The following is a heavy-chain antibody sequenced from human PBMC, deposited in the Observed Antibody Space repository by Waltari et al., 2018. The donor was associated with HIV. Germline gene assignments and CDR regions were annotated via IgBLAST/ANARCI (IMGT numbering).Heavy chain of an antibody. J-gene: IGHJ6*02. Sequence: QEQLVQSGAEMKKPGASVKVSCKASRYTFTSNDIHWVRQAPGQGLEWLGWMNPDSGNTGYAQNFQVRVNMTRTTSINTAYLELFSLTSDDTAVYYCARTPYCVGGDCYARGIYFEFWGQGTTVTVSS. D-gene: IGHD2-21*01. CDR3: ARTPYCVGGDCYARGIYFEF. V-gene: IGHV1-8*01. CDR2: MNPDSGNT. CDR1: RYTFTSND.